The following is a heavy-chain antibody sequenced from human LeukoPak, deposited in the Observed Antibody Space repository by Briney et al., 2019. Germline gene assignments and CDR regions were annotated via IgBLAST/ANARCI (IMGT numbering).Heavy chain of an antibody. J-gene: IGHJ5*02. CDR3: ARVTNYWFDP. D-gene: IGHD1-1*01. V-gene: IGHV4-39*07. CDR2: IYYRGGT. CDR1: GGPTSSSYY. Sequence: SETLSLTCSVSGGPTSSSYYWAWIRQPPGKGLEWIGSIYYRGGTYYNPSLKSRVTISVDTSKNQFSLKLSSVTAADTAVYYCARVTNYWFDPWGQGTLVTVSS.